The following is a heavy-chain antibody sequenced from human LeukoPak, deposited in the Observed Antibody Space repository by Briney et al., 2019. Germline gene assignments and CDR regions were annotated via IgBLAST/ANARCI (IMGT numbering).Heavy chain of an antibody. D-gene: IGHD3-22*01. CDR1: GYSISSGYY. J-gene: IGHJ5*02. V-gene: IGHV4-38-2*01. Sequence: PSETLSLTCAVSGYSISSGYYWGWIRQPPGKGLEWIGSIYHSGSTYYNPSLKSRVTISVDTSKNQFSLKLSSVTAADTAVYYCARPRDSSGYYSSWGQGTLVTVSS. CDR3: ARPRDSSGYYSS. CDR2: IYHSGST.